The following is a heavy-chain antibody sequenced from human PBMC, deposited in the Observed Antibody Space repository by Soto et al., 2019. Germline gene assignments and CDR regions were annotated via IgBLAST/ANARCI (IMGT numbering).Heavy chain of an antibody. V-gene: IGHV5-51*01. CDR1: GYSFTSNW. CDR3: ARTQLEQYYYYYGMDV. CDR2: IYPGDSDT. J-gene: IGHJ6*02. D-gene: IGHD1-1*01. Sequence: GESLKISSKGSGYSFTSNWIGWVRQMPGKGLEWMGIIYPGDSDTRYSPSFQGQVTISADKSISTAYLQWSSLKASDTAMYYCARTQLEQYYYYYGMDVWGQGTTVTVSS.